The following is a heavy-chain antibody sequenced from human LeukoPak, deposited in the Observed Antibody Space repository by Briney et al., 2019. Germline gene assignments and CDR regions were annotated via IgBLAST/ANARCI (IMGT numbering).Heavy chain of an antibody. Sequence: PGGSLRLSCAASGFTFSSYSMNWVRQAAGKGLEWVSYISSSSSTIYYADSVKGRFTISRDNAKNSLYLQMNSLRAEDTAVYYCARGENYYYYGMDVWGQGTTVTVSS. J-gene: IGHJ6*02. CDR2: ISSSSSTI. V-gene: IGHV3-48*04. D-gene: IGHD5-24*01. CDR3: ARGENYYYYGMDV. CDR1: GFTFSSYS.